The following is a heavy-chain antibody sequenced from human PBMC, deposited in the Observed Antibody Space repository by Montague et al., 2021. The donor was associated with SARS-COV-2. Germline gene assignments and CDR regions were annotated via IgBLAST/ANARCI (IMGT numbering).Heavy chain of an antibody. CDR1: NGSISSKEW. J-gene: IGHJ5*02. CDR3: ARLGGLIGRPPAGYNWFDP. V-gene: IGHV4-4*02. Sequence: SETLSLTCVVSNGSISSKEWWIWVRQAPGKGRDWIGEIFHTGGTIYNPSLRIRAFISVDKSRNHFSLKVTSVTAADTAVYYCARLGGLIGRPPAGYNWFDPWGQGTLVTVSS. D-gene: IGHD3-22*01. CDR2: IFHTGGT.